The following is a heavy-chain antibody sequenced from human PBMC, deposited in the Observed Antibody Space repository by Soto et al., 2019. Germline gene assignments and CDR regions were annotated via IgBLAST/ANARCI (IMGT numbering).Heavy chain of an antibody. J-gene: IGHJ4*02. CDR1: GFTVSSNY. CDR2: IYSGGST. V-gene: IGHV3-66*01. D-gene: IGHD6-6*01. Sequence: PGGSLRLSCVVSGFTVSSNYMSWVRQAPGKGLEWVSVIYSGGSTYYADSVKGRFTISRDNSKNTLYLQMNSLRAEDTAVYYCAKRSSSSTFDYWGQGTLVTVSS. CDR3: AKRSSSSTFDY.